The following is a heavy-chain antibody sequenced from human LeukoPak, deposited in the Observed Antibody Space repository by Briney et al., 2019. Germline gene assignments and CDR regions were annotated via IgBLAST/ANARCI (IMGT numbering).Heavy chain of an antibody. Sequence: GGCLRLSYAASGFTFSSYGMHWVRQAPGKGLEWGAFIRYDGSNKYYADSVKGRFTISRDNYRNTLHLHMKSLIAEDTPVYYCGKDPDFLSWVPQYAFYIWGQGTMVTVSS. J-gene: IGHJ3*02. D-gene: IGHD2/OR15-2a*01. CDR3: GKDPDFLSWVPQYAFYI. V-gene: IGHV3-30*02. CDR2: IRYDGSNK. CDR1: GFTFSSYG.